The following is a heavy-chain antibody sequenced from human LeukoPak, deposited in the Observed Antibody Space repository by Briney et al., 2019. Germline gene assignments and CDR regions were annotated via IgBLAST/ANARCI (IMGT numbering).Heavy chain of an antibody. CDR2: TYYTGNT. J-gene: IGHJ5*02. V-gene: IGHV4-30-4*07. CDR1: GGSISSGGYS. D-gene: IGHD6-13*01. Sequence: SETLSLTCTVSGGSISSGGYSWSWIRQPPGKGMEFIAYTYYTGNTYFNPSLKSRVTISVDTSKNQFSLKLTSVTAADTAVYYCARVLAAAGNNWFDPWGQGTLVTVSS. CDR3: ARVLAAAGNNWFDP.